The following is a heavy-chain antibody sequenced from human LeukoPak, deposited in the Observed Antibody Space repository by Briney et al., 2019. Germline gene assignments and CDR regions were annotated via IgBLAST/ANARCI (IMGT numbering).Heavy chain of an antibody. V-gene: IGHV4-61*08. CDR2: IYYSGST. J-gene: IGHJ6*02. CDR3: ARVGIAAATGDYYGMDV. Sequence: PSETLSLTCTVSGGSISSGGYSWSWIRQPPGKGLEWIGYIYYSGSTNYNPSLKSRVTISVDTSKNQFSLKLSSVTAADTAVYYCARVGIAAATGDYYGMDVWGQGTTVTVSS. D-gene: IGHD6-13*01. CDR1: GGSISSGGYS.